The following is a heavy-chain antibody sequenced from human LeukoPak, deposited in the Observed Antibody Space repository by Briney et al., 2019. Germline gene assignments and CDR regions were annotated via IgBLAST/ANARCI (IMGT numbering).Heavy chain of an antibody. D-gene: IGHD6-13*01. V-gene: IGHV3-30-3*01. CDR2: ISFDGSNK. J-gene: IGHJ4*02. CDR3: ARGLASTWLFDY. CDR1: RFTFRNYT. Sequence: GGSLRLSCAASRFTFRNYTMHWVRQAPGKGLDWVAVISFDGSNKYSADSVRGRFTISRDNSKNTPYLQMDSLRADDTAVYYCARGLASTWLFDYWGQGTLVTVSS.